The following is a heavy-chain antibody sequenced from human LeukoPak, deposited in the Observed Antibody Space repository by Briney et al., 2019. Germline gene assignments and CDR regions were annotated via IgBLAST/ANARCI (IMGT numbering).Heavy chain of an antibody. V-gene: IGHV4-34*01. CDR3: ARLRGSGSYFPHRYFDY. CDR1: GGSFSGYY. D-gene: IGHD3-10*01. CDR2: INHSGST. Sequence: PSETLSLTCAVYGGSFSGYYWSWIRQPPGKGLEWIGEINHSGSTNYNPSLKSRVTISVDTSKNQFSLKLSSVTAADTAVYYCARLRGSGSYFPHRYFDYWGQGALVTVSS. J-gene: IGHJ4*02.